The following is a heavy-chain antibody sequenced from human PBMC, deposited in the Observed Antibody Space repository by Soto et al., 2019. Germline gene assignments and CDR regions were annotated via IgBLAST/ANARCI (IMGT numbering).Heavy chain of an antibody. Sequence: QLQLQESGPGLVKPSGTLSLTCSVSGASTSSSRYYWGWVRQPPRRGLEWIGTIYSNGITYYNPSLKSRVTISIDTSKNQFSLRLNSVSAADTAVYYCARHFCTGGPCYFDYWGQGTLVTVSS. CDR1: GASTSSSRYY. CDR3: ARHFCTGGPCYFDY. CDR2: IYSNGIT. J-gene: IGHJ4*02. D-gene: IGHD2-8*02. V-gene: IGHV4-39*01.